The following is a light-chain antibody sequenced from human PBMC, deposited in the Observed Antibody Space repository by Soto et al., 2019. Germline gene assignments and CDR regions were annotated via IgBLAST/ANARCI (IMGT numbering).Light chain of an antibody. CDR1: QSVNLN. V-gene: IGKV3-15*01. CDR2: GAS. CDR3: HWYNYRPRGT. J-gene: IGKJ3*01. Sequence: EIMMTQSPGTLSVSPGEGATLSCTASQSVNLNLAWYQQKPGQPPRLLLYGASPRASGIPVRFRGSVSGTEFTLTISSLQSYDSAGHYCHWYNYRPRGTSGPGTKVHI.